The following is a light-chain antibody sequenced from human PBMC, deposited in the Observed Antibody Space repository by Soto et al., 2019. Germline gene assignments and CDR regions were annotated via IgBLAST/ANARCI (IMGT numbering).Light chain of an antibody. J-gene: IGLJ1*01. CDR2: EVS. CDR1: SSDVGGYNY. V-gene: IGLV2-14*01. Sequence: QSVLTQPASVSGSPGQSITISCTGTSSDVGGYNYVSWYQQHPGKAPKLMIYEVSKRPSGVPDRFSGSKSGTSASLAISGFRSEEEADYYCGAWDDSLSGIYVLGTGIRSPS. CDR3: GAWDDSLSGIYV.